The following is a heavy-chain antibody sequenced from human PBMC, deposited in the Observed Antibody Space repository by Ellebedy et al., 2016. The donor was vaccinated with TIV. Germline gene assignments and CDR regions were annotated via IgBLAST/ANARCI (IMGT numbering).Heavy chain of an antibody. J-gene: IGHJ5*02. Sequence: AASVKVSCKASGYSFTSHGITWVRQAPGQGLQWMGWVTAYNRDTYYAQNFQGRVTFTTDTSSSTAYLELRSLTSNDTGVYYCARWSMALSWGQGTLVTVYS. D-gene: IGHD5-24*01. CDR2: VTAYNRDT. CDR3: ARWSMALS. CDR1: GYSFTSHG. V-gene: IGHV1-18*01.